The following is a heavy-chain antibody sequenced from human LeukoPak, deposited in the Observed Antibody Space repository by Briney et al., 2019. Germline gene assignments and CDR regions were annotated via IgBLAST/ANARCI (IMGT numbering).Heavy chain of an antibody. V-gene: IGHV1-3*01. CDR3: ARDEEVGLSKARSGSYYNVDYYYGMDV. D-gene: IGHD3-10*01. Sequence: ASVKVSCKASGYTFTSYAMHWVRQAPGQRLEWMGWINAGNGNTKYSQKFQGRVTITRDTSASTAYMELSSLRSEDTAVYYCARDEEVGLSKARSGSYYNVDYYYGMDVWGQGTTVTVSS. CDR2: INAGNGNT. CDR1: GYTFTSYA. J-gene: IGHJ6*02.